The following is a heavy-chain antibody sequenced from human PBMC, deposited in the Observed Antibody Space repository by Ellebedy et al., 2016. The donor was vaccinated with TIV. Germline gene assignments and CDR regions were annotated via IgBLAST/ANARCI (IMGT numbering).Heavy chain of an antibody. CDR2: FDPEDGET. CDR3: ARVMEMATTTYGMDV. V-gene: IGHV1-24*01. D-gene: IGHD5-24*01. CDR1: GYTLTELS. J-gene: IGHJ6*02. Sequence: AASVKVSCKVSGYTLTELSMHWVRQAPGKGLEWMGGFDPEDGETIYAQKFRGRVTMTRDTSTSTVYMELSSLRSEDTAVYYCARVMEMATTTYGMDVWGQGTTVTVSS.